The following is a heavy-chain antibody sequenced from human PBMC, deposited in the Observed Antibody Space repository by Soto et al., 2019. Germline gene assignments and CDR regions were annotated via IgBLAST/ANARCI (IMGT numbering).Heavy chain of an antibody. J-gene: IGHJ5*02. Sequence: ASVKVSCKASGYTFTSYAMHWVRQAPGQRLEWMGWINAGKGNTKYSQKFQGRVTITRDTSASTAYMELSSLRSEDTAVYYCARDSSGWYGDNWFDPWGQGTLVTVSS. CDR2: INAGKGNT. CDR3: ARDSSGWYGDNWFDP. D-gene: IGHD6-19*01. V-gene: IGHV1-3*01. CDR1: GYTFTSYA.